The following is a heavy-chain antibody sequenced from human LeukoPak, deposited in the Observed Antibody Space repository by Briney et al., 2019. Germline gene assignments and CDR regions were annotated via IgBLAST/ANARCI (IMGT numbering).Heavy chain of an antibody. V-gene: IGHV4-34*01. Sequence: SETLSLTCAVYGGSFSGYYWSWIRQPPGKGLEWIGEINHSGSTNYNPSLKSRVTISVDTSRNQFSLKLSSVTAADTAVYYCARDMVRGVIYWGQGTLVTVSS. J-gene: IGHJ4*02. CDR2: INHSGST. CDR3: ARDMVRGVIY. D-gene: IGHD3-10*01. CDR1: GGSFSGYY.